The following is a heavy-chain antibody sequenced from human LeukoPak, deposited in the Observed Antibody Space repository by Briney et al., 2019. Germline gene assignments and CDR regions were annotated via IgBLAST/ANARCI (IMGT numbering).Heavy chain of an antibody. D-gene: IGHD3-22*01. J-gene: IGHJ6*03. CDR1: GGSINSYY. V-gene: IGHV4-4*07. Sequence: SETLSLTCTVSGGSINSYYWSWIRQPAGKGLAWIGRIYSSGSTNYNPSLKSRVTISVDTSKNQFSLKLSSVTAADTAVYYCARGLNYYDSSGRYYYMDVWGKGTTVTVSS. CDR3: ARGLNYYDSSGRYYYMDV. CDR2: IYSSGST.